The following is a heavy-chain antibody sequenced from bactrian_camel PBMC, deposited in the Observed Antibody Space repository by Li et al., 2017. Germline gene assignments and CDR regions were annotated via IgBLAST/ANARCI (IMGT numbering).Heavy chain of an antibody. V-gene: IGHV3S53*01. J-gene: IGHJ6*01. CDR1: GPVHPRRC. Sequence: HVQLVESGGGLVQPGGSVRLSCAASGPVHPRRCMGWFRQAPGKEREIVAAIDIFGRTTHAASVKGRFTISKDNAKNTVYLQMNSLKPEDAAMYYCAARGPYCYTKLSVADFTYWGQGTQVTVS. D-gene: IGHD2*01. CDR2: IDIFGRT. CDR3: AARGPYCYTKLSVADFTY.